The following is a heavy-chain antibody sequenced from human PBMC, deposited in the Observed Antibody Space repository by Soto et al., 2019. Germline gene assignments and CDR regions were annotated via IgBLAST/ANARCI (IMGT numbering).Heavy chain of an antibody. CDR1: GDSVSSNSAA. CDR3: ARTRFIIGPLAAAEYFDY. CDR2: TYYRSKWYN. V-gene: IGHV6-1*01. Sequence: SQTLSLTCAISGDSVSSNSAAWNWIRQSPSRGLEWLGRTYYRSKWYNDYAVSVKSRITINPDTSKNQFSLQLNSVTPEGTAVYYCARTRFIIGPLAAAEYFDYWGQGTLVTVSS. D-gene: IGHD6-13*01. J-gene: IGHJ4*02.